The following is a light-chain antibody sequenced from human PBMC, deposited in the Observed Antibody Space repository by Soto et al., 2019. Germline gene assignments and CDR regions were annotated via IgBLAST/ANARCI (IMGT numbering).Light chain of an antibody. J-gene: IGKJ1*01. Sequence: DIQMTQSPSTLSASVGDRVTITCRASQSISGWLAWYQQKPGKAPKLLIYNASSLKSGVPSRFSGSRSGPDFTLTISSLQPEDFATYYCQQSYSSPPTFGQGTKVDI. V-gene: IGKV1-39*01. CDR1: QSISGW. CDR2: NAS. CDR3: QQSYSSPPT.